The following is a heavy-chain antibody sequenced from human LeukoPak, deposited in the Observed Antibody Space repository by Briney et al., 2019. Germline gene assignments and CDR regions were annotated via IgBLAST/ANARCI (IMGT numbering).Heavy chain of an antibody. CDR1: GGSISRYY. V-gene: IGHV4-59*01. CDR3: ASSNYDILTGYPATHFDY. D-gene: IGHD3-9*01. Sequence: SETLSLTCTVSGGSISRYYWSWIRQPPGKGLEWIGYIYYSGSTNYNPSLKSRVTISVDTSKNQFSLKLSSVTAADTAVYYCASSNYDILTGYPATHFDYWGQGTLVTVSS. J-gene: IGHJ4*02. CDR2: IYYSGST.